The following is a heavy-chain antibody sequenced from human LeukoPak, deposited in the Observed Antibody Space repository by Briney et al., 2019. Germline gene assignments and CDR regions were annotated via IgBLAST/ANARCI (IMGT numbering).Heavy chain of an antibody. CDR1: GGPFTEFY. J-gene: IGHJ4*02. CDR3: VNSSPGGGWLVSANFDY. V-gene: IGHV4-34*01. Sequence: SETLSLTCAVSGGPFTEFYWNWIRQPPGKGLEWIGEINHSGSTNYNPSLKTRVTMSVDTSKNQFSLRLNSVTAADTAVYYCVNSSPGGGWLVSANFDYWGQGTLVTVSS. D-gene: IGHD6-19*01. CDR2: INHSGST.